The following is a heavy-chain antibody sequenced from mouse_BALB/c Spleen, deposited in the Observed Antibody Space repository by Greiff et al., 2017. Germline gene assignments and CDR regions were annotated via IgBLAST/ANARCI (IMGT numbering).Heavy chain of an antibody. V-gene: IGHV5-9-4*01. CDR1: GFTFSSYA. D-gene: IGHD1-2*01. J-gene: IGHJ4*01. CDR2: ISSGGSYT. CDR3: ARRIYGYGAMDY. Sequence: EVKLMESGGGLVKPGGSLKLSCAASGFTFSSYAMSWVRQSPEKRLEWVAEISSGGSYTYYPDTVTGRFTISRDNAKNTLYLEMSSLRSEDTAMYYCARRIYGYGAMDYWGQGTSVTVSS.